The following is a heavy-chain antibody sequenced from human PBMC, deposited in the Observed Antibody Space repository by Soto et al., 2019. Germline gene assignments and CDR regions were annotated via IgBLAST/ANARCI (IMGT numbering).Heavy chain of an antibody. J-gene: IGHJ3*02. Sequence: ASVKVSCKASGYTFTRYYIHWVRQAPGKRLEWMGWINPNSGGTNYAQKFQGWVTMTRDTSISTAYMELSRLRSDDTAVYYCAREDYYGSGSYSAPNAFDIWGQGTMVTVSS. D-gene: IGHD3-10*01. CDR3: AREDYYGSGSYSAPNAFDI. CDR1: GYTFTRYY. CDR2: INPNSGGT. V-gene: IGHV1-2*04.